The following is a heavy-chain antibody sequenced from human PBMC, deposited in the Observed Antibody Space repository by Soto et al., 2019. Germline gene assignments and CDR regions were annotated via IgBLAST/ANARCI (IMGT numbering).Heavy chain of an antibody. V-gene: IGHV1-18*01. CDR1: GYTFTSYG. CDR2: ISAYNGNT. CDR3: ASGSRIQLWLSAFDI. Sequence: ASVKVSCKASGYTFTSYGISWVRQAPGQGLEWMGWISAYNGNTNYAQKLQGRVTMTTDTSTSTAYMELRSLRSDDTAVYYCASGSRIQLWLSAFDIWGQGTMVTVSS. D-gene: IGHD5-18*01. J-gene: IGHJ3*02.